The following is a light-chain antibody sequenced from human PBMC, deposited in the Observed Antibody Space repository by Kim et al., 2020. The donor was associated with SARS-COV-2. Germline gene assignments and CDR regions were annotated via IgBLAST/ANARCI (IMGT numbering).Light chain of an antibody. CDR1: QSLLHIDGDSY. CDR2: KVS. Sequence: DVVMTQSPLSLPVTLGQPASISCRSSQSLLHIDGDSYLSWFQQRPGQSPRRLIYKVSKRDSGVPDRFSGSGSGTDFTLTIRREEAEDVGIYYCMQTTHWPPGTFGQGTKVEIK. J-gene: IGKJ1*01. V-gene: IGKV2-30*02. CDR3: MQTTHWPPGT.